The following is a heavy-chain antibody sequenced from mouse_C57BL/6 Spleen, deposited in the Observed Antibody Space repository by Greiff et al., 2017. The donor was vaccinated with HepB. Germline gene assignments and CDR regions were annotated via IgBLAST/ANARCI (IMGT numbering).Heavy chain of an antibody. Sequence: VQLQQSGPELVKPGASVKISCKASGYSFTSYYIHWVKQRPGQGLEWIGWIYPGSGNTKYNEKFKGKATLTADTSSSTAYMQLSSLTSEDSAVYYCARSRMVTTGYYFDYWGQGTTLTVSS. J-gene: IGHJ2*01. CDR3: ARSRMVTTGYYFDY. V-gene: IGHV1-66*01. CDR2: IYPGSGNT. CDR1: GYSFTSYY. D-gene: IGHD2-2*01.